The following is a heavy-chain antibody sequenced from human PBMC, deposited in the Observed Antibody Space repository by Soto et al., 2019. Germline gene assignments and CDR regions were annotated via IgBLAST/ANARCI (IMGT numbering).Heavy chain of an antibody. CDR3: ARARYDSSGYYPGFFDY. CDR2: IYYSGST. D-gene: IGHD3-22*01. V-gene: IGHV4-59*01. CDR1: GGSISSYY. Sequence: TLSLTCTVSGGSISSYYWSWIRQPPGKGLEWIGYIYYSGSTNYNPSLKSRVTISVDTSENQFSLKLSSVTAADTAVYYCARARYDSSGYYPGFFDYWGQGTLVTVSS. J-gene: IGHJ4*02.